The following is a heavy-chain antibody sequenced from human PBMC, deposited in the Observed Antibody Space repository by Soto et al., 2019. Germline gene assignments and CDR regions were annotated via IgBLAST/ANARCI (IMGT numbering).Heavy chain of an antibody. CDR2: IYYRGST. D-gene: IGHD6-19*01. CDR1: GGSISSYY. V-gene: IGHV4-59*08. CDR3: ARLTPQWPYLDY. J-gene: IGHJ4*02. Sequence: SETLSLTCPVSGGSISSYYWSWIRQPPGKGLEWIGYIYYRGSTHYNPSLKSRVTISVDTSKNQFSLNLSSVTAADTAVYFCARLTPQWPYLDYWGQGTLVTVSS.